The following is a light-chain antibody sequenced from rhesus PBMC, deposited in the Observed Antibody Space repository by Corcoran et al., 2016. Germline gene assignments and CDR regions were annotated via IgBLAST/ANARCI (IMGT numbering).Light chain of an antibody. Sequence: EIVMTQSPATLSLSPGERATLSCRASQSVSSSLAWYQQKPGQAPKLLIYGASSRATGIPDRFSGRWSGTEFTLTISSLGPEDVGGYYCQQDYSWPRTFGQGTKVEIK. V-gene: IGKV3-42*01. CDR1: QSVSSS. CDR3: QQDYSWPRT. CDR2: GAS. J-gene: IGKJ1*01.